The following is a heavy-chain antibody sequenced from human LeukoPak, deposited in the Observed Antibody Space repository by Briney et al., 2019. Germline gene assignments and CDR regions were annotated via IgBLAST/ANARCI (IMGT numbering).Heavy chain of an antibody. CDR3: ARLSWVYDTQSFYEREYYIDH. CDR1: GDSISSGDYY. Sequence: SETLSLTCTVSGDSISSGDYYWSWIRQPPGKGLEWIGRISCSGSTNYNPSLKSRVTISVDTSKNQFSLKLSSVTATDTAVYYCARLSWVYDTQSFYEREYYIDHWGQGILVTVSS. D-gene: IGHD3-22*01. J-gene: IGHJ4*02. CDR2: ISCSGST. V-gene: IGHV4-61*08.